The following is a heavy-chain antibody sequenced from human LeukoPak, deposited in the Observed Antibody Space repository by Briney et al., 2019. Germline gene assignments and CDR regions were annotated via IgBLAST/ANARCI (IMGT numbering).Heavy chain of an antibody. J-gene: IGHJ4*02. V-gene: IGHV4-61*02. CDR1: GGSISSGSYH. D-gene: IGHD5-24*01. CDR3: ARLRDGYNGGGVDY. CDR2: IYTSGST. Sequence: SETLSLTCTVSGGSISSGSYHWSWIRQPAGEGLEWIGRIYTSGSTNYNPSLKSRVTISGDTSNNQYSLKLSSVTAADTAVYYCARLRDGYNGGGVDYWGQGTLVTVSS.